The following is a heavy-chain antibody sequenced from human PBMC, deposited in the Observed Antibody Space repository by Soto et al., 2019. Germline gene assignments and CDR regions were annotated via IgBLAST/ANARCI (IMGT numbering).Heavy chain of an antibody. D-gene: IGHD2-2*01. CDR1: GGTFSSYA. CDR3: AGNQQSHYYNGMDV. Sequence: QVQLVQSGAEVKKPGSSVKVSCKASGGTFSSYAISWVRQAPGQGLEWMGGIIPIFGTANYAQKFQGRVTITADEXXSTAYMELSSLRSEDTAVYYCAGNQQSHYYNGMDVWGQGTTITVSS. J-gene: IGHJ6*02. CDR2: IIPIFGTA. V-gene: IGHV1-69*12.